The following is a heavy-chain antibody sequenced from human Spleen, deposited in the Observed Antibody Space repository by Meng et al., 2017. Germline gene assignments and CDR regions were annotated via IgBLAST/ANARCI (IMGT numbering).Heavy chain of an antibody. CDR2: INHSGST. V-gene: IGHV4-34*01. CDR1: GFTFSSYD. CDR3: ARGGLRPDY. J-gene: IGHJ4*02. Sequence: ESLKISCAASGFTFSSYDMNWVGQPPGKGLEWIGEINHSGSTNYNPSLKSRVTISVDTSKNQFSLKQSSVTAADTAVYYCARGGLRPDYWGQGTLVTVSS.